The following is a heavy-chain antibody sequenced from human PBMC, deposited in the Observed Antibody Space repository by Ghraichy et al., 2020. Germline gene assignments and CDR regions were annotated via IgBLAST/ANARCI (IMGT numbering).Heavy chain of an antibody. J-gene: IGHJ4*02. CDR3: ARDPSMVRGAKLSN. CDR2: INPNSGGT. D-gene: IGHD3-10*01. CDR1: GYTFTGYY. V-gene: IGHV1-2*02. Sequence: ASVKVSCKASGYTFTGYYMHWVRQAPGQGLEWMGWINPNSGGTNYAQKFQGRVTMTRDTSISTAYMELSRLRSDDTAVYYCARDPSMVRGAKLSNWGQGTLVTVSS.